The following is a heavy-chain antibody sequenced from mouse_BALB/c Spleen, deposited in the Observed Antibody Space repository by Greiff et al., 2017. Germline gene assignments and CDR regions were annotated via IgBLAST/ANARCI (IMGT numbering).Heavy chain of an antibody. J-gene: IGHJ4*01. Sequence: EVQLQESGAELVKPGASVKLSCTASGFNIKDTSMPWVKQRPEQGLEWIGRIDPANGNTKYDPKFQGKATITADTSSNTAYLQLSSLTSEDTAVYYCAREYGNYDYAMDYWGQGTSVTVSS. CDR1: GFNIKDTS. CDR2: IDPANGNT. D-gene: IGHD2-10*02. V-gene: IGHV14-3*02. CDR3: AREYGNYDYAMDY.